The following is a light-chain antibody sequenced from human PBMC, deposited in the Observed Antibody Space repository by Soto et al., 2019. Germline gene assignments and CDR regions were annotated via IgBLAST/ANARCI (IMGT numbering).Light chain of an antibody. V-gene: IGKV3-15*01. CDR3: QQYTGRPRT. CDR1: QTINDN. J-gene: IGKJ1*01. CDR2: GAS. Sequence: SQAPATLSVSPGESAALSCRASQTINDNVAWYQLKDGQAPSLVIYGASTRATDIPARFSGSGSGTEFTLTISGLQSEDFAVYFCQQYTGRPRTFGQGTKVDIK.